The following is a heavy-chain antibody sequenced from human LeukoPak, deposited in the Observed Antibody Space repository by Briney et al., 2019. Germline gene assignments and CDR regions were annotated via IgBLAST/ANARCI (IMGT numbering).Heavy chain of an antibody. D-gene: IGHD2-2*01. V-gene: IGHV4-34*01. Sequence: KPSETLSLTCAVYGGSFSGYYWSWIRQPPGKGLEWIGEINHSGSTNYNPSLKSRVTISVDTSKNQFSLKLSSVTAAGTAVYYCARTGVLQVPGRRRFDPWGQGTLVTVSS. CDR3: ARTGVLQVPGRRRFDP. CDR1: GGSFSGYY. J-gene: IGHJ5*02. CDR2: INHSGST.